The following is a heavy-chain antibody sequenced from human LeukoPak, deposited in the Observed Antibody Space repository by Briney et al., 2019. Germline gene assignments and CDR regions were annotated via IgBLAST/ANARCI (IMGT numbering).Heavy chain of an antibody. CDR2: ISCYNGDT. D-gene: IGHD5/OR15-5a*01. CDR3: ARDPSNTSGYRVYHDY. J-gene: IGHJ4*02. V-gene: IGHV1-18*01. CDR1: GYTFNKYG. Sequence: ASVTVSFKASGYTFNKYGISWVRQAPGQGLEWMGWISCYNGDTRYAQKFQGRVTMTTATSTSTVYMELRSLRSDDTAVYYCARDPSNTSGYRVYHDYWGQGALVTVSS.